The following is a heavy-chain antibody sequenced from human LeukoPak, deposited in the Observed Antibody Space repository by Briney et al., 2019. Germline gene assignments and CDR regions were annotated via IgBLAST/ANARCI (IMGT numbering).Heavy chain of an antibody. CDR1: GFLFSRYW. CDR3: ASDFAYYDSSGYEDY. V-gene: IGHV3-7*01. CDR2: IKEDGSEK. D-gene: IGHD3-22*01. J-gene: IGHJ4*02. Sequence: PGGSLRLSCAASGFLFSRYWMSWVRQAPGKGLEWVANIKEDGSEKYYVESMKGRFTISRDNVKNSLYLQINSLRAEDTAVYYCASDFAYYDSSGYEDYWGQGTLVTVSS.